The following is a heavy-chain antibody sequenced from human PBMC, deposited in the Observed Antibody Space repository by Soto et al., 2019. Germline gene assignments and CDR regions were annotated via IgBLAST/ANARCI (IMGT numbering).Heavy chain of an antibody. CDR1: GFIFDDFA. CDR3: XKVGXLXXFWSGPLHFDX. CDR2: ISWNSDSI. V-gene: IGHV3-9*01. J-gene: IGHJ4*02. Sequence: EAQLVESGGGFVQPGRSLRLSCAGSGFIFDDFAIHWVRQAPGKGLEWVSGISWNSDSIGYADSVXXXXXXSXXXXXXXXXXXXXXXXXXXXXXXXXXKVGXLXXFWSGPLHFDXWGQ. D-gene: IGHD3-3*01.